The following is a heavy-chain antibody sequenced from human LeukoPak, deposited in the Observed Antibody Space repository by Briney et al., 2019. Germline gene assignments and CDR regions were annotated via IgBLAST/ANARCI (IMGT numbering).Heavy chain of an antibody. CDR2: IDPNSGGT. D-gene: IGHD2-2*02. J-gene: IGHJ4*02. Sequence: GASVKVSCKASGYTFTGYYMHWVRQAPGQGLEWMGWIDPNSGGTNYAQKFQGRVTMTRDTSISTAYMELSRLRSDDTAVYYCATHYCSSTSCYTAPFDYWSQGTLVTVSS. V-gene: IGHV1-2*02. CDR3: ATHYCSSTSCYTAPFDY. CDR1: GYTFTGYY.